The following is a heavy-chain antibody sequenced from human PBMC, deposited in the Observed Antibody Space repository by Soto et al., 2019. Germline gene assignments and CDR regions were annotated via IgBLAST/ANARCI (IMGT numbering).Heavy chain of an antibody. Sequence: EVQLVESGGGLVQPGGSLRLSCAASGFTFSSYDMHWVRQATGKGLEWVSAIGTAGDTYYPGSVKGRFTISRENAKNSLYLQMNSLRAGDTAVYYCARESSVAGTYYGMDVWGQGTTVTVSS. CDR3: ARESSVAGTYYGMDV. J-gene: IGHJ6*02. CDR2: IGTAGDT. D-gene: IGHD6-19*01. CDR1: GFTFSSYD. V-gene: IGHV3-13*04.